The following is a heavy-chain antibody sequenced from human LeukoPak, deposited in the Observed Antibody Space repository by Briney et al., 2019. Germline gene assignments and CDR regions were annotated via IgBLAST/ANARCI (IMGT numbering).Heavy chain of an antibody. J-gene: IGHJ5*02. D-gene: IGHD3-22*01. CDR2: IWYDGSNK. V-gene: IGHV3-33*08. CDR1: GFTFSSYA. Sequence: GGSLRLSCAASGFTFSSYAMSWVRQAPGKGLEWVAVIWYDGSNKYYADSVKGRFTISRDNSKNTLYLQMNSLRAEDTAVYYCARARRQDYYDSSGYYPTWFDPWGQGTLVTVSS. CDR3: ARARRQDYYDSSGYYPTWFDP.